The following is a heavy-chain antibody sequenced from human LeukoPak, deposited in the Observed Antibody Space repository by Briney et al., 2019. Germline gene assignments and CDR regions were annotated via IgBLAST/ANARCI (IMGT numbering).Heavy chain of an antibody. CDR2: INPSGGRT. CDR1: GYTFTGYY. J-gene: IGHJ4*02. CDR3: ARDKRYYDSSGHLDY. V-gene: IGHV1-46*01. Sequence: SVKVSCKASGYTFTGYYMHWVRQAPGQGLEWMGIINPSGGRTSYAQKFQGRVTMTRDTSTSTIYMELSSLRSEDTAVYYCARDKRYYDSSGHLDYWGQGTLVTVSS. D-gene: IGHD3-22*01.